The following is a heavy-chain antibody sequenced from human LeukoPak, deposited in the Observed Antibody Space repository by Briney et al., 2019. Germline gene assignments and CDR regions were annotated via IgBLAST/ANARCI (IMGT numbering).Heavy chain of an antibody. CDR1: GYLFITYW. CDR3: ARPAYSSSLSSHFDP. CDR2: IYPRDAEI. V-gene: IGHV5-51*01. D-gene: IGHD6-13*01. Sequence: GESLQISCEGSGYLFITYWIAWVRQMPGKGLEGMGSIYPRDAEIRYSPSFQGQVTISADNSISTAYLQWSSLKASDTAMYYCARPAYSSSLSSHFDPWGQGTLVTVSS. J-gene: IGHJ5*02.